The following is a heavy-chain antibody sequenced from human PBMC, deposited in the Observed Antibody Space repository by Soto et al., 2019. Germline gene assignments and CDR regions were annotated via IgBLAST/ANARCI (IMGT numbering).Heavy chain of an antibody. D-gene: IGHD2-15*01. CDR1: GGSFSGYY. V-gene: IGHV4-34*01. CDR3: ARAPLRLGYYYYYGMDV. CDR2: INHSGST. Sequence: QVQLQQWGAGLLKPSETLSLTCAVYGGSFSGYYWSWIRQPPGKGLEWIGEINHSGSTNYNPSLKSRVTISVDTSKNQFSLKLSSVTAADTAVYYCARAPLRLGYYYYYGMDVWGQGTTVTVSS. J-gene: IGHJ6*02.